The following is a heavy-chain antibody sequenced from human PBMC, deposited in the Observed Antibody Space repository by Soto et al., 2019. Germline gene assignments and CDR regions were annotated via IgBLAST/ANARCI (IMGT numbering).Heavy chain of an antibody. CDR2: INPYNANT. D-gene: IGHD3-16*01. CDR3: ARDRVAGIWGDAFDI. CDR1: CYTFTNHG. J-gene: IGHJ3*02. Sequence: VKVSCKTSCYTFTNHGINWVRQAPGQGLEWMGWINPYNANTNYAQKLQGRVTMTTDTSTSTAYMDLRSLTSDDTAVYYCARDRVAGIWGDAFDIWGQGTMVTVSS. V-gene: IGHV1-18*04.